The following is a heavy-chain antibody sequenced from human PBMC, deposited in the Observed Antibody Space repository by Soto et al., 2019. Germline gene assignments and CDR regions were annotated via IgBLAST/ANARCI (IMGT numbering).Heavy chain of an antibody. V-gene: IGHV3-23*01. CDR3: SKWNGNGDH. Sequence: EVQLLESGGGLVQPGGSLRLSCAVSGFSFSTYGVTWVRQAPGKGLEWVSGVSGGSGTTHYADSVKGRFTITGDTSKKEVYLQMNSLRVEDTAVYYCSKWNGNGDHWGQGTLVTVSS. CDR1: GFSFSTYG. J-gene: IGHJ4*02. D-gene: IGHD1-1*01. CDR2: VSGGSGTT.